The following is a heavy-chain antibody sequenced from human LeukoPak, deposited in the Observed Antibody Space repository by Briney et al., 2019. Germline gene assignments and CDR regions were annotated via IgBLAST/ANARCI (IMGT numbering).Heavy chain of an antibody. V-gene: IGHV1-2*02. J-gene: IGHJ3*02. Sequence: ASVKVSCKASGYTFTGYYMHWVRQAPGQGLEWMGWINPNSGGTNYAQKFQGRVTMTRDTSISTAYMELSRLRSDDTAVYYCASPYDSSGYYYPRGDAFDIWGQGTMVTVSS. CDR1: GYTFTGYY. D-gene: IGHD3-22*01. CDR2: INPNSGGT. CDR3: ASPYDSSGYYYPRGDAFDI.